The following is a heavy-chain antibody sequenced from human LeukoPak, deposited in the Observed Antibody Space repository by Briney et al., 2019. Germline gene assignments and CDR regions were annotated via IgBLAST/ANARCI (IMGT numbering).Heavy chain of an antibody. V-gene: IGHV4-61*02. CDR3: AKMHPFPENWFDP. Sequence: SETLSLTCTVPGGSISSGSFFWSWIRQPAGKGLELIGRIYPTGSTNYNPSLKSRVTISLDTSKNQFSLKLTSVTAADTAVYYCAKMHPFPENWFDPWGQGTLVTVSS. CDR2: IYPTGST. D-gene: IGHD1-14*01. CDR1: GGSISSGSFF. J-gene: IGHJ5*02.